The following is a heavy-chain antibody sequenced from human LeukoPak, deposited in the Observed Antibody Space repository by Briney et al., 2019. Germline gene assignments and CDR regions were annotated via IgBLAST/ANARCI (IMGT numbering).Heavy chain of an antibody. CDR3: ATTPSSDSSGYWADYYYGMDV. V-gene: IGHV3-23*01. Sequence: PGGSLRLSCAASGFTFRSYAMSWVRQAPGKGLEWVSAISGSGGSTYYADSVKGRFTISRDNSKNTLYLQMNSLRAEDTAVYYCATTPSSDSSGYWADYYYGMDVWGQGITVTVSS. CDR1: GFTFRSYA. D-gene: IGHD3-22*01. J-gene: IGHJ6*02. CDR2: ISGSGGST.